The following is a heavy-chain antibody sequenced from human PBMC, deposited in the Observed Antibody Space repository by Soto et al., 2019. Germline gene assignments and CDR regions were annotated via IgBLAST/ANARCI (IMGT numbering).Heavy chain of an antibody. J-gene: IGHJ5*02. CDR2: ILYDGSNK. V-gene: IGHV3-33*01. CDR3: ARDLPDIVVVPAAILSFRFDP. Sequence: GGSLRHSWGGSGFTFSSYGMHWGRQAPGKGLGGVGVILYDGSNKYYADSVKGRFTISRDNSKNTLYLQMNSLRAEDTAVYYCARDLPDIVVVPAAILSFRFDPWGQGPLVTVSS. CDR1: GFTFSSYG. D-gene: IGHD2-2*01.